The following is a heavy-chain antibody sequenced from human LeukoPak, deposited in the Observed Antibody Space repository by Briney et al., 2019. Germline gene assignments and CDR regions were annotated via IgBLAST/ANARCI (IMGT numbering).Heavy chain of an antibody. Sequence: SETLSLTCTVSGGSISSYYWSWIRQPPGKRLEWIGHIYYSGSTNYNPSLKSRVTISVDTSKNQFSLKLSSVTAADTAVYYCASRSSIWSGYQDTLYYFDSWGRGSLVTVSS. J-gene: IGHJ4*02. V-gene: IGHV4-59*01. CDR2: IYYSGST. CDR3: ASRSSIWSGYQDTLYYFDS. CDR1: GGSISSYY. D-gene: IGHD3-3*01.